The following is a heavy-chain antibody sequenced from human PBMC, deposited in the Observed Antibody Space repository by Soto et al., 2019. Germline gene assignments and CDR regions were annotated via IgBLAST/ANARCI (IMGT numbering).Heavy chain of an antibody. Sequence: GASVKVSCKASGGTFSSYAISWVRQAPGQGLEWMGGIIPIFGTANYAQKFQGRVTITADESTSTAYMELSSLRSEDTAVYYCASLGLGRPWRVFDYWGQGTLVTVSS. D-gene: IGHD3-16*01. CDR1: GGTFSSYA. V-gene: IGHV1-69*13. CDR3: ASLGLGRPWRVFDY. J-gene: IGHJ4*02. CDR2: IIPIFGTA.